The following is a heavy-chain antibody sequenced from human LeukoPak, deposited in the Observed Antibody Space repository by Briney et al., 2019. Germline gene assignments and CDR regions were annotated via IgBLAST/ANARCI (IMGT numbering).Heavy chain of an antibody. V-gene: IGHV1-18*01. Sequence: ASVKVSCKASGFTFTRYSITWVRQAPGKGHEWMGWISDYNGNTNYAQKYQGRVTMTTDTSTGTAYMELRSLRLDDTAVYYCARVVRSDSFDYDYYYAMDVWGQGTTVTVSS. CDR3: ARVVRSDSFDYDYYYAMDV. J-gene: IGHJ6*02. D-gene: IGHD2-8*01. CDR2: ISDYNGNT. CDR1: GFTFTRYS.